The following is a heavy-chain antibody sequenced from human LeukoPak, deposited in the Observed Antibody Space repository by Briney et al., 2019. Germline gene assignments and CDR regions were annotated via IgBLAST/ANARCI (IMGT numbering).Heavy chain of an antibody. CDR2: ISSDGSSK. CDR1: GFTFSYYA. J-gene: IGHJ4*02. D-gene: IGHD3-10*01. V-gene: IGHV3-30*18. CDR3: AKDMGDYGSGSYFDY. Sequence: GGSLRLSCVASGFTFSYYAIHWVRQAPGKGLQRVAVISSDGSSKYYEDSVKGRFTISRDNSKNTLYLQMNSLRAEDTAVYYCAKDMGDYGSGSYFDYWGQGTLVTVSS.